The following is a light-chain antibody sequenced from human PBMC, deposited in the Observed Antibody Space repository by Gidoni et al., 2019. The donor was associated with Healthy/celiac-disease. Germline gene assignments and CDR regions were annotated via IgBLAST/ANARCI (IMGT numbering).Light chain of an antibody. V-gene: IGKV2D-29*01. CDR1: QSLLHSDGKTY. J-gene: IGKJ1*01. CDR2: EVS. Sequence: DIVMTQPPPSLSVPPGQPASISCKSSQSLLHSDGKTYLYWYMQKPGPPPKLLIYEVSTRVSGVPDRFSGSGSGTDFTLKISRVEAEDVGVYYCMQSIQLPWTFGQGTKVEIK. CDR3: MQSIQLPWT.